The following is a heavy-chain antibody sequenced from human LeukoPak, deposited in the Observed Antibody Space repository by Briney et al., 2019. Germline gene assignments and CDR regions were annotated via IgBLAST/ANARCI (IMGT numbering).Heavy chain of an antibody. CDR3: ARDSSSSASWWFDP. CDR2: INPNGGTT. D-gene: IGHD6-6*01. V-gene: IGHV1-46*01. Sequence: GASVKVSCKASGYTFIRHWMHWVRQAPGQGLEWMGVINPNGGTTIYAQKLQGRVTLTRDMSTSTLYMELSSLTPEDTAVYYCARDSSSSASWWFDPWGQGTLVTVSS. CDR1: GYTFIRHW. J-gene: IGHJ5*02.